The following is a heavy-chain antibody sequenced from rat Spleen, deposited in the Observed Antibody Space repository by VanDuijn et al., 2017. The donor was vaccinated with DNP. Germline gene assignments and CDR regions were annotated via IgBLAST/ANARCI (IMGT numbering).Heavy chain of an antibody. V-gene: IGHV3-1*01. CDR3: VRWVRALDY. CDR1: GYSITSYY. D-gene: IGHD4-1*01. Sequence: EVQLQESGPGLVKPSQSLSLSCSVTGYSITSYYWGWIRKFPGNKMEWIGHINYSGSTNYHPSLRSRISITRDTSKNQFFLQLNSVTTEDTATYYCVRWVRALDYWGQGVMVTVSS. CDR2: INYSGST. J-gene: IGHJ2*01.